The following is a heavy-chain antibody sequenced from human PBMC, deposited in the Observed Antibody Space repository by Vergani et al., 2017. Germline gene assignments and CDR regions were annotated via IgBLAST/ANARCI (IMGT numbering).Heavy chain of an antibody. CDR3: ARVYPSNYGIYYYYYYYMDV. CDR1: GFTFSSYA. CDR2: ISGSGGST. J-gene: IGHJ6*03. Sequence: EVQLLESGGGLVQPGGSLRLSCAASGFTFSSYAMSWVRQAPGKGLEWVSAISGSGGSTYYADSVKGRFTISRDNSKNTLYLQMNSLRAEDTAVYYCARVYPSNYGIYYYYYYYMDVWGKGTTVTVSS. D-gene: IGHD4-11*01. V-gene: IGHV3-23*01.